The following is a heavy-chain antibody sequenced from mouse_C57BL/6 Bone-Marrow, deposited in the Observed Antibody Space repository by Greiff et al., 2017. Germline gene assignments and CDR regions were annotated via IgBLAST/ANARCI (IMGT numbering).Heavy chain of an antibody. CDR2: IWSDGST. J-gene: IGHJ4*01. CDR3: ARYPGIYYYAMDY. CDR1: GFSLTSYG. Sequence: QVQLKESGPGLVAPSQSLSITCTVSGFSLTSYGVHWVRQPPGKGLEWLVVIWSDGSTTYNSALKSRLSISKDNSKSQVFLKMNSLQTDDTAMYYCARYPGIYYYAMDYWGQGTSVTVSS. D-gene: IGHD4-1*01. V-gene: IGHV2-6*03.